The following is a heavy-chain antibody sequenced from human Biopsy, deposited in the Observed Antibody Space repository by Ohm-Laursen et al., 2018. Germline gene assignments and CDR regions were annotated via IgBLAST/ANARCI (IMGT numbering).Heavy chain of an antibody. D-gene: IGHD6-13*01. V-gene: IGHV4-4*07. CDR2: IYSSGST. CDR1: GGSISNYY. J-gene: IGHJ5*02. Sequence: GTLSLTCIVSGGSISNYYWSWIRQPAGKGLEWIGRIYSSGSTNYNPSLKSRVTMSVDTSKNQFSLILSSMTAADTAVYYCAREPRIAAVAYFDPWGQGTLVTVSS. CDR3: AREPRIAAVAYFDP.